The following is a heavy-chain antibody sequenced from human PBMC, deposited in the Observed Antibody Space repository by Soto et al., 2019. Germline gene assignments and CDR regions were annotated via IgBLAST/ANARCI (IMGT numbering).Heavy chain of an antibody. J-gene: IGHJ5*02. D-gene: IGHD1-26*01. V-gene: IGHV5-51*01. Sequence: GESLKISCQGSGYSFTNYWIGWVRQMPGKGLEWMGIIYPGDSDTRYSPSFQGQVTISADKSITTAYLQWSSLKASDTAIYYCARCASSGSLDWFDPWGQGTLVTVSS. CDR1: GYSFTNYW. CDR3: ARCASSGSLDWFDP. CDR2: IYPGDSDT.